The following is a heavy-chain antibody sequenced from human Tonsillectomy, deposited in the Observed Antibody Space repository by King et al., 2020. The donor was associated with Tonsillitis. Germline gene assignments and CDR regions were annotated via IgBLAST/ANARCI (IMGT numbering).Heavy chain of an antibody. D-gene: IGHD1-14*01. CDR2: ISADGSNK. V-gene: IGHV3-30*18. CDR1: GFTFRSYG. Sequence: VQLVESGGGVVQPGRSLRLSCAASGFTFRSYGMHWVRQAPGKGLEWVAVISADGSNKYYVDSVKGRFTISRDNSKNTLYLQMNSLRPEDTAVYYCAKDLGDCTGTSCSPRCDYWGRGTLVTVSS. CDR3: AKDLGDCTGTSCSPRCDY. J-gene: IGHJ4*02.